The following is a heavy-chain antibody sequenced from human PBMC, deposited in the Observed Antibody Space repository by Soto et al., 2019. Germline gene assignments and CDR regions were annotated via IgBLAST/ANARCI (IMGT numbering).Heavy chain of an antibody. V-gene: IGHV3-21*01. Sequence: EVQLVESGGGLVKPGGSLRLSCAASGFTFSSYSMNWVRQAPGKGLEWVSSISSSSSYIYYADSVKGRFTISRDNAMNSLYLQMNSLRAEDTAVYYCARDVGLATTNDFDYWGQGTLVTVSS. CDR1: GFTFSSYS. J-gene: IGHJ4*02. D-gene: IGHD5-12*01. CDR2: ISSSSSYI. CDR3: ARDVGLATTNDFDY.